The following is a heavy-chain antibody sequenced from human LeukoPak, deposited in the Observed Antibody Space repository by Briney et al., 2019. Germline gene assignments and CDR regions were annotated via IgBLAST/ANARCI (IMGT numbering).Heavy chain of an antibody. D-gene: IGHD3-10*01. CDR1: GFTIRSYA. J-gene: IGHJ3*02. CDR3: ARGGIKGPHDAYDI. CDR2: ISGDGGTT. Sequence: GGSLRLSCAASGFTIRSYAMHWVRQAPGKGLEYVSAISGDGGTTYYPNSVKDRFTISRDNSKNTLYLQMDSLRPEDMAVYYCARGGIKGPHDAYDIWGQGTVLTVSS. V-gene: IGHV3-64*01.